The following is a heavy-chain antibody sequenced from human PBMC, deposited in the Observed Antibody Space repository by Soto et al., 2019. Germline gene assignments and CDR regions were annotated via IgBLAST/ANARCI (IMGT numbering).Heavy chain of an antibody. J-gene: IGHJ4*02. Sequence: QPQLQESGSGLVKPSQTLSLTCAVSGDSISSGGFSWSWIRQPPGKGLEWIGSIYHSGTSFYNPSLKSRVTISVDGSKNQFSLKVKSVTAADTAVYYCARGRLVPAVNFDYWGLGTLVTFSS. D-gene: IGHD2-2*01. CDR3: ARGRLVPAVNFDY. CDR1: GDSISSGGFS. V-gene: IGHV4-30-2*01. CDR2: IYHSGTS.